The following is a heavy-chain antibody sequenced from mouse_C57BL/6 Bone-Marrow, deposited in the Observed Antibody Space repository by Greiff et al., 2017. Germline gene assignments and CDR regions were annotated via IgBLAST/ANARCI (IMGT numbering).Heavy chain of an antibody. D-gene: IGHD1-1*01. J-gene: IGHJ3*01. V-gene: IGHV1-56*01. CDR1: GYTFTSHW. CDR3: ASSHYGSSYVGVAY. CDR2: IFPGSGST. Sequence: VQLQQSGPELVRPGASVKISCKAPGYTFTSHWMQWVRQRPGQGLEWIGEIFPGSGSTYYNEKFKGKATLTVDTSSSTAYMQLSSLSSEDSAVYFCASSHYGSSYVGVAYWGQGTLVTVSA.